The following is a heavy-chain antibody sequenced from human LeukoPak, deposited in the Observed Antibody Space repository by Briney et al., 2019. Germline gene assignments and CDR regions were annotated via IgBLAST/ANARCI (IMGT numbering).Heavy chain of an antibody. D-gene: IGHD6-19*01. CDR1: GFTFSSYS. V-gene: IGHV3-48*01. J-gene: IGHJ6*03. Sequence: PGGSLRLSCAASGFTFSSYSMNWVRQAPGKGLEWVSYISSSSSTIYYADSVKGRFTISRDNAKNSLYLQMNSLRAEDTAVYYCARGQQWRGILHYYYYYMDVWGKGTTVTVSS. CDR2: ISSSSSTI. CDR3: ARGQQWRGILHYYYYYMDV.